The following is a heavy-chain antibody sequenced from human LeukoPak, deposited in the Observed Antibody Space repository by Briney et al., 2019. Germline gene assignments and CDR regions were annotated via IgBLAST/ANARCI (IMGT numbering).Heavy chain of an antibody. Sequence: SETLSLTCTVSGGSISSYHWSWIRQPPGKGLEWIAYIYYSGNTNYNPSLKSRVTISVDTSKNQFSLKLSSVTAADTAVYYCARGRSSGYYSAFDIWGQGTMVTVSS. V-gene: IGHV4-59*01. J-gene: IGHJ3*02. D-gene: IGHD3-22*01. CDR1: GGSISSYH. CDR2: IYYSGNT. CDR3: ARGRSSGYYSAFDI.